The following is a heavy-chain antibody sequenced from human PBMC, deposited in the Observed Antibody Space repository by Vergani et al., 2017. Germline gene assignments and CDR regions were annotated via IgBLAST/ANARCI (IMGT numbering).Heavy chain of an antibody. Sequence: QVQLVQSGAEVKKPGASVKVSCKASGYTFTSYYMHWVRQAPGQGLEWMGIINPSGGSTSYAQKFQGRVTMTRDTSTSTVYMELSSLRSEDTAVYYCAREGVGASIDYGMDVWGQGTTVTVSS. CDR1: GYTFTSYY. CDR3: AREGVGASIDYGMDV. J-gene: IGHJ6*02. CDR2: INPSGGST. D-gene: IGHD1-26*01. V-gene: IGHV1-46*01.